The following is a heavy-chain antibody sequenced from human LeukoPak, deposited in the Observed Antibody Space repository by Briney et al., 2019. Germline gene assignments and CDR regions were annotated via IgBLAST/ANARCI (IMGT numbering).Heavy chain of an antibody. V-gene: IGHV4-59*11. CDR1: GGSISSHY. J-gene: IGHJ4*02. CDR3: ARSGYSYGLDY. D-gene: IGHD5-18*01. Sequence: SETLSLTCTASGGSISSHYWSWIRQPPGKGLEWIGYIYYSGSTNYNPSLKSRVTISVDTSKNQFSLKLSSVTAADTAVYYCARSGYSYGLDYWGQGTLVTVSS. CDR2: IYYSGST.